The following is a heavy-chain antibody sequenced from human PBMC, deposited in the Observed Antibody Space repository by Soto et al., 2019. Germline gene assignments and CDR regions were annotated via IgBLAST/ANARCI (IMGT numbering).Heavy chain of an antibody. CDR1: GGTFSSYT. V-gene: IGHV1-69*02. J-gene: IGHJ3*02. D-gene: IGHD2-2*02. Sequence: SVKVSCKASGGTFSSYTVSWVRQAPGQGREWMGRIIPILGIANYAQKFQGRVTITADKSTSTAYMELSSLRSQDPAVYYCAYTGMGQHRRAFDIWGQGTMVTVPS. CDR2: IIPILGIA. CDR3: AYTGMGQHRRAFDI.